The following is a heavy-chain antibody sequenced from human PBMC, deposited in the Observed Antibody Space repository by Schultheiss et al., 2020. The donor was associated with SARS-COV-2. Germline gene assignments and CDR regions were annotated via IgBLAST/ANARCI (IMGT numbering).Heavy chain of an antibody. J-gene: IGHJ6*02. D-gene: IGHD3-9*01. CDR3: ARETINYDILTGYSDGMDV. CDR1: GFTFSNFG. CDR2: IWYDGSNK. V-gene: IGHV3-33*01. Sequence: GSLRLSCAASGFTFSNFGMHWVRQAPGKGLEWVAVIWYDGSNKYYADSVKGRFTISRDNSKNTLYLQMNSLRAEDTAVYYCARETINYDILTGYSDGMDVWGQGTTVTVSS.